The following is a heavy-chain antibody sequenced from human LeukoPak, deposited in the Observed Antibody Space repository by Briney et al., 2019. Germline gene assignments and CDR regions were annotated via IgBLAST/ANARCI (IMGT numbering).Heavy chain of an antibody. CDR1: GFTFSNYW. D-gene: IGHD5-18*01. Sequence: GGSLILSCAASGFTFSNYWMTWVRQAPGKGLEWVANIRQDGSEKHYVDSVKGRFTVSRDNAKNSLYLQMNSLRAEDTAVYYCARDIGGGYTYGLGGYWGQGTLVTVSS. J-gene: IGHJ4*02. CDR2: IRQDGSEK. V-gene: IGHV3-7*01. CDR3: ARDIGGGYTYGLGGY.